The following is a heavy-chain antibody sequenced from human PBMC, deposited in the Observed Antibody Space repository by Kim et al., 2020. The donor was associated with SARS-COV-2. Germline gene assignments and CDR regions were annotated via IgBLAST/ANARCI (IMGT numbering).Heavy chain of an antibody. CDR3: ARVVTMVRGVIVDSSGPPPYYYGMDV. CDR2: IIPIFGTA. CDR1: GGTFSSYA. D-gene: IGHD3-10*01. J-gene: IGHJ6*02. V-gene: IGHV1-69*06. Sequence: SVKVSCKASGGTFSSYAISWVRQAPGQGLEWMGGIIPIFGTANYAQKFQGRVTITADKSTSTAYMELSSLRSEDTAVYYCARVVTMVRGVIVDSSGPPPYYYGMDVWGQGTTVTVSS.